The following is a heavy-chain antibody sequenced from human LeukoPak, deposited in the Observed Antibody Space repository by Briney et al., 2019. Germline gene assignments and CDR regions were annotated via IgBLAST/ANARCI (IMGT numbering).Heavy chain of an antibody. CDR1: GGSFSGYY. CDR2: INHSGST. V-gene: IGHV4-34*01. D-gene: IGHD2-15*01. Sequence: SETLSLTCAVYGGSFSGYYWSWIRQPPGKGLEWIGEINHSGSTNYNPSLKSRVTISVDTSKNQFSLKLSSVTAADTAVYYCARVLGYCSGGSCYPFDPWGQGTLVTVSS. J-gene: IGHJ5*02. CDR3: ARVLGYCSGGSCYPFDP.